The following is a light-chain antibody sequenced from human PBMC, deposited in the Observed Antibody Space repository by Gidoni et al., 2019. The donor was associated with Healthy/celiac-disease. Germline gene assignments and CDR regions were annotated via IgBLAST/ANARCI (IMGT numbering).Light chain of an antibody. CDR2: SNN. Sequence: QSVLTQPPSASGTAGPRVPISGSCSSSNIGSNTVNWYQQLPGTAPKLLIYSNNQRPSGVPDRFSGSKSGTSASLAISGLQSEDEADYYCAAWDDSLNGVVFGGGTKLTVL. V-gene: IGLV1-44*01. J-gene: IGLJ2*01. CDR3: AAWDDSLNGVV. CDR1: SSNIGSNT.